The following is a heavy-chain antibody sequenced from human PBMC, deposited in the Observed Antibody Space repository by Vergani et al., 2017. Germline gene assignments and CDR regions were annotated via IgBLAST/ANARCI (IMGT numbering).Heavy chain of an antibody. CDR1: GFTSGYYG. CDR2: ISYEGTQK. D-gene: IGHD1-1*01. CDR3: ATKSCGTPGCQIGYFRE. V-gene: IGHV3-30*03. J-gene: IGHJ1*01. Sequence: QVHLVESGGGVVQPGRSRRPPGVVSGFTSGYYGRHWVGRAPGKGLEGVAVISYEGTQKYYADSVKGRFTISRDNSKSTLYLQMNSLRTEDTAVYYCATKSCGTPGCQIGYFREWGQGTLVTVSS.